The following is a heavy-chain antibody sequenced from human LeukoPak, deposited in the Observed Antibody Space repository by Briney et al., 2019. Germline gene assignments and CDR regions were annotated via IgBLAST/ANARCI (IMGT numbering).Heavy chain of an antibody. V-gene: IGHV1-8*03. CDR2: MNPNSGNT. CDR1: GYTFTIYN. D-gene: IGHD6-19*01. CDR3: ARETAKTYTSGWSDFDY. Sequence: GASVKVSCKTSGYTFTIYNINWVRQATGQGLEWMGWMNPNSGNTGYAQKFQGRVTITRNTSISTAYMELSSLRSEDTAVYYCARETAKTYTSGWSDFDYWGQGTLVTVSS. J-gene: IGHJ4*02.